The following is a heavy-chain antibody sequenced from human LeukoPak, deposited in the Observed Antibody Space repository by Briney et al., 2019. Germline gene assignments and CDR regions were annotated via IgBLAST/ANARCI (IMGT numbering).Heavy chain of an antibody. CDR2: ISGSGDST. V-gene: IGHV3-23*01. Sequence: GGSERLSCAPSGLTFSTYAMTWARHAPGEWLVCVSGISGSGDSTYYADSVKGRFTISRDNSKNTLYLQMNSLRAEDTALYYCAKAIRQNRDLYDYWGQGTLVTVSS. CDR1: GLTFSTYA. D-gene: IGHD1-14*01. J-gene: IGHJ4*02. CDR3: AKAIRQNRDLYDY.